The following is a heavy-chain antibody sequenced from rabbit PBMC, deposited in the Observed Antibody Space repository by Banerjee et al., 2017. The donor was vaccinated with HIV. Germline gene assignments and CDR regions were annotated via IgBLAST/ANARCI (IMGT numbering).Heavy chain of an antibody. CDR3: ARDNGYAIDL. D-gene: IGHD6-1*01. V-gene: IGHV1S45*01. CDR2: VGTGGRT. Sequence: QQQLEESGGGLVKPGGTLTLTCKASGIDLSSDYYMCWVRQAPGKGLEYIGDVGTGGRTVYATWAKGRFTVSKTSSTTVTLQMTSLTPADTATYFCARDNGYAIDLWGPGTLVTVS. J-gene: IGHJ4*01. CDR1: GIDLSSDYY.